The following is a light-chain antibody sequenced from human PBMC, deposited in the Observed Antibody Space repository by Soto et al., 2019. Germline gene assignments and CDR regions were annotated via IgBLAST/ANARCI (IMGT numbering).Light chain of an antibody. CDR2: GAS. Sequence: ERVMTQSPATLXVSPGERATXSCRASQSVSSNLAWYQHKPGQAPRLLIYGASTRATGIPARFSGSGSGTEFTLTISSLQSEDFAFYSCQQYNNWPYTFGQGTKLEIK. CDR3: QQYNNWPYT. V-gene: IGKV3-15*01. CDR1: QSVSSN. J-gene: IGKJ2*01.